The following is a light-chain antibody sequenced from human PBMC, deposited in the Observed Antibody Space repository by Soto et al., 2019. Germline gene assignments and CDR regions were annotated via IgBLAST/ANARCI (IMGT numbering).Light chain of an antibody. CDR2: EVS. CDR1: STDFVSYNR. V-gene: IGLV2-18*01. CDR3: SLYTSENAYV. Sequence: QSALTRPPSVSGSPGQSVTISCTGTSTDFVSYNRVSWYQQPPGTAPKLMIYEVSKRPSGVPDRFSGSKSGNTASLTISGLQAADEADYYCSLYTSENAYVFGTGTKVTVL. J-gene: IGLJ1*01.